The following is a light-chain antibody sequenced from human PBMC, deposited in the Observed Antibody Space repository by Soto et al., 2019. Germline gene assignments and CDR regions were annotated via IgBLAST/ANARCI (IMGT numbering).Light chain of an antibody. CDR1: SSDVGGYNY. J-gene: IGLJ2*01. CDR3: SSYTTSSTLVV. V-gene: IGLV2-14*03. Sequence: QSVLTQPASVSGSPGQSITISCTGTSSDVGGYNYVSWYQQHPGKAPKLMIYDVSNRPSGISNRFSDSKSGNTASLTISVLQAEDEADYYCSSYTTSSTLVVFGGGTQLTVL. CDR2: DVS.